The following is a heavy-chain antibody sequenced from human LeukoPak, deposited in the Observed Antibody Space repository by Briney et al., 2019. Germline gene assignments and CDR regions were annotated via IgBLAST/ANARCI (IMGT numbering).Heavy chain of an antibody. CDR2: IYSGGST. Sequence: GGSLRLSCAASGFTVSSNYMSWVRQAPGKGLEWVSVIYSGGSTYYADSVKGRFTISRDNSKNTLYLPMNSLRAEDTAVYYCARDLAPINYYVWSGYYRNAFDIWGQGTMVTVSS. V-gene: IGHV3-66*02. J-gene: IGHJ3*02. D-gene: IGHD3-3*01. CDR1: GFTVSSNY. CDR3: ARDLAPINYYVWSGYYRNAFDI.